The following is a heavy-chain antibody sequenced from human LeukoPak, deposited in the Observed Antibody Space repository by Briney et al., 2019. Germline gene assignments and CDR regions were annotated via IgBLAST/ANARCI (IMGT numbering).Heavy chain of an antibody. CDR1: GGSISSYH. Sequence: SETLSLTCTVSGGSISSYHWSWIRQPAGKGLEWIGRIYTSGSTNYNPSLKSRVTMSVDTSKNQFSLKLSSVTAADTAVYYCARDPTRIAAAGDYYYYGMDVWGQGTTVTVSS. J-gene: IGHJ6*02. CDR3: ARDPTRIAAAGDYYYYGMDV. V-gene: IGHV4-4*07. CDR2: IYTSGST. D-gene: IGHD6-13*01.